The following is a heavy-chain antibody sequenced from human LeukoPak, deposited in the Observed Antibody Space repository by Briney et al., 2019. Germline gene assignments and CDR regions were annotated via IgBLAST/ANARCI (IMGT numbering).Heavy chain of an antibody. Sequence: PGGSLRLSCAASGFTVSSNYMSWVRQAPGKGLEWVSVIYSGGSTYYADSVKGRFTISRDNSKNTLYLQMNSLRAEDTAVYYCARDLGGYSYGSHFDYWGQGTLVTVSS. CDR2: IYSGGST. CDR1: GFTVSSNY. V-gene: IGHV3-53*01. CDR3: ARDLGGYSYGSHFDY. D-gene: IGHD5-18*01. J-gene: IGHJ4*02.